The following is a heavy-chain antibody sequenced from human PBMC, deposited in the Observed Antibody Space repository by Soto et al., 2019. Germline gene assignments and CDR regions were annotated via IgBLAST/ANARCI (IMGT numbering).Heavy chain of an antibody. CDR1: GGSVNLGTYY. V-gene: IGHV4-61*01. D-gene: IGHD2-21*01. CDR3: TRGGDPYKTGH. CDR2: IHYSGST. Sequence: SETLSLTCTVPGGSVNLGTYYWCWIRQPPGKGLEWIGFIHYSGSTNYNPSLKGRVTMSVDTSKNQFSLKLTSVNTADTAIYYCTRGGDPYKTGHWGQGTLVTVS. J-gene: IGHJ4*02.